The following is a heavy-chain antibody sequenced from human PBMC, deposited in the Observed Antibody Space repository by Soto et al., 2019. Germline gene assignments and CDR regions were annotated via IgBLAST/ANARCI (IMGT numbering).Heavy chain of an antibody. V-gene: IGHV5-10-1*01. D-gene: IGHD5-18*01. Sequence: PGESLKISCKGSGYSFTSYWISWVRQMPGKGLEWMGRIDPSDSYTNYSPSFQGHVTISADKSISTAYLQWSSLKASDTAMYCCARDTDTAMGSYYYYGMDVWGQGTTVTVSS. CDR2: IDPSDSYT. CDR3: ARDTDTAMGSYYYYGMDV. J-gene: IGHJ6*02. CDR1: GYSFTSYW.